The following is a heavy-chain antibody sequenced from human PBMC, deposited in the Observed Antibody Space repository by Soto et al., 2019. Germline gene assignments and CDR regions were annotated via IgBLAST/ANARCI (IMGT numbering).Heavy chain of an antibody. CDR1: RFTFSGYV. V-gene: IGHV3-23*01. CDR3: AKDADYYGSGSYAYYFDS. D-gene: IGHD3-10*01. CDR2: ISNSGDRT. Sequence: GGSLRLSCAASRFTFSGYVMSWVRRAPGKGLDWVSGISNSGDRTYYADSVKGRFTISRDNSKNTLYLQMNSLRADDTAVYYCAKDADYYGSGSYAYYFDSWGQGTLVTVSS. J-gene: IGHJ4*02.